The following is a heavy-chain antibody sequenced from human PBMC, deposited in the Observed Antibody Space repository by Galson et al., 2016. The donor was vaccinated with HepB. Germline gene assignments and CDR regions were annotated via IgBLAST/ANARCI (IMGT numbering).Heavy chain of an antibody. CDR1: GFNFADHS. CDR2: IRSQTYGGTT. CDR3: TRDWGGDVATRFDY. Sequence: LRLSCAASGFNFADHSMSWFRQTPGTGLEWVGFIRSQTYGGTTEHAASVKGRFTISRDDSNSIAYLQMNSLKTEDTGVYYCTRDWGGDVATRFDYWGQGTLVTVSS. D-gene: IGHD2-21*02. V-gene: IGHV3-49*03. J-gene: IGHJ4*02.